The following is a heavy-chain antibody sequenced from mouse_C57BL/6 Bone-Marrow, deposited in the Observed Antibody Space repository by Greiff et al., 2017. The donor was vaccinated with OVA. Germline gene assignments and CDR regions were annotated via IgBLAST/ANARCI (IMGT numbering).Heavy chain of an antibody. V-gene: IGHV1-26*01. J-gene: IGHJ1*03. CDR2: INPNNGGT. Sequence: VQLQQSGPELVKPGASVKISCKASGYTFTDYYMNWVKQSHGKSLEWIGDINPNNGGTSYNQKFKGKATLTVDKSSSTAYMELRSLTSEDSAVYYCAGLLWYFDVWGTGTTVTVSS. D-gene: IGHD1-1*01. CDR3: AGLLWYFDV. CDR1: GYTFTDYY.